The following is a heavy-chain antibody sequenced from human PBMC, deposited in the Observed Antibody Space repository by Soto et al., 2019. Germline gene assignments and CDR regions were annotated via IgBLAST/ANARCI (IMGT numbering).Heavy chain of an antibody. CDR3: ASGYDLLDPNFDY. Sequence: QVQLVQSGAEVKKPGASVKVSCKASGYPFTSYYMHWVRQATGQGLEWMGIINPSGGSTSYAQKCQGRVTMTRDTSTRTVYMELSSLRSEDTAGYYCASGYDLLDPNFDYWGQGTLVTVSS. V-gene: IGHV1-46*03. J-gene: IGHJ4*02. CDR2: INPSGGST. D-gene: IGHD5-12*01. CDR1: GYPFTSYY.